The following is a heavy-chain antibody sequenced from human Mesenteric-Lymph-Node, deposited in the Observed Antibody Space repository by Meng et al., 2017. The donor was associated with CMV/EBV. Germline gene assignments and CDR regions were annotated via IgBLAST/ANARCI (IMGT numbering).Heavy chain of an antibody. Sequence: GGTFSSYAISWGRQAPGQGLEWMGGIIPIFGTANYAQKFQGRVTITTDESTSTAYMELSSLRSEDTAVYYCARRYCSSTSCVGWFDPWGQGTLVTVSS. CDR3: ARRYCSSTSCVGWFDP. D-gene: IGHD2-2*01. CDR2: IIPIFGTA. V-gene: IGHV1-69*05. CDR1: GGTFSSYA. J-gene: IGHJ5*02.